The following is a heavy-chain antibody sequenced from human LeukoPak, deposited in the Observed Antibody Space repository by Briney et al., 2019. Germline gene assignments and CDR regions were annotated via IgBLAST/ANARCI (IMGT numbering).Heavy chain of an antibody. CDR1: GFTFSNSW. V-gene: IGHV3-74*01. Sequence: GGSLRLSCAASGFTFSNSWMHWVRQAPGKGLVWVSRIDTDGTNTHYADSVKGRFSISRDNAENTLYLQMNSLRAEDTAVYYCARDNYHTFWGQGTMVTVSS. CDR3: ARDNYHTF. CDR2: IDTDGTNT. D-gene: IGHD5-24*01. J-gene: IGHJ3*01.